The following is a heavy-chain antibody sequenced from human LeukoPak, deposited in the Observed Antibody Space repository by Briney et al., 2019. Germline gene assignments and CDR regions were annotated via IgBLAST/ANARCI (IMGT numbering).Heavy chain of an antibody. J-gene: IGHJ4*02. Sequence: PSETLSLTCTVSGGSISSSSYYWGWIRQPPGKGLEWIGSTYYSGSTYYNPSLKSRVTISVDTSKNQFSLKLSSVTAADTAVYYCARWSGTRFDYWGQGTLVTVSS. CDR1: GGSISSSSYY. CDR2: TYYSGST. CDR3: ARWSGTRFDY. V-gene: IGHV4-39*01. D-gene: IGHD3-10*01.